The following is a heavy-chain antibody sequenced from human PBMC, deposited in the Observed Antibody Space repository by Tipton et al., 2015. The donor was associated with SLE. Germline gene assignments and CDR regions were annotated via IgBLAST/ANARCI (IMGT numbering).Heavy chain of an antibody. D-gene: IGHD6-13*01. Sequence: GSLRLSCAASGFTFSSYAMSWVRQAPGKGLEWVSAISGSGGSTYYADSVKGRFTISRDNSKNTLYLQMNSLRAEDTAVYYCARGGWQQLAYFDYWGQGTLVTVSS. CDR1: GFTFSSYA. J-gene: IGHJ4*02. CDR2: ISGSGGST. CDR3: ARGGWQQLAYFDY. V-gene: IGHV3-23*01.